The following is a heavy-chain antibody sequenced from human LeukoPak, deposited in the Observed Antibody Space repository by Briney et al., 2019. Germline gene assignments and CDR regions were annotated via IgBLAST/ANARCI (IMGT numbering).Heavy chain of an antibody. J-gene: IGHJ4*02. CDR1: GFTFSSYA. CDR2: MSYDGSNK. D-gene: IGHD3-3*01. CDR3: ARVFDFWSGYYPFDY. V-gene: IGHV3-30-3*01. Sequence: GGSLRLSCAASGFTFSSYAMHWVRQAPGKGLEWVTVMSYDGSNKYYADSVKGRFTISRDNSKNTLYLQMNSLRAEDTAVYYCARVFDFWSGYYPFDYWGQGTLVTVSS.